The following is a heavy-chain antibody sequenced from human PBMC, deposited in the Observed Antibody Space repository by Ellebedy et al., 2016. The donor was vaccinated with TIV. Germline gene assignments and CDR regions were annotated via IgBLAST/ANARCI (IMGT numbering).Heavy chain of an antibody. V-gene: IGHV3-53*01. CDR1: GFTFSSNY. CDR3: ARTDCSGRSCYSFFNH. CDR2: QHSTDIP. Sequence: GESLKISCVASGFTFSSNYMFWVRQAPGKGLEWVALQHSTDIPYYADSVRGRFTDSRDDSQNKLFLQMNNLRGDDTAVYYCARTDCSGRSCYSFFNHWGQGTLVTVSS. J-gene: IGHJ1*01. D-gene: IGHD2-8*02.